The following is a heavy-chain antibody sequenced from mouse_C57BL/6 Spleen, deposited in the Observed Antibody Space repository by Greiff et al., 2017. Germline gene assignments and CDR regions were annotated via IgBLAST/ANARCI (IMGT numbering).Heavy chain of an antibody. CDR1: GYTFTSYW. D-gene: IGHD2-4*01. J-gene: IGHJ2*01. V-gene: IGHV1-64*01. Sequence: QVQLQQPGAELVKPGASVKLSCKASGYTFTSYWMHWVKQRPGQGLEWIGMIHPNSGSTNYNEKFKSKATLTVDKSSSTAYMQLSSLTSEDSAVYYCARKDKDYHYFDYWGQGTTLTVSS. CDR2: IHPNSGST. CDR3: ARKDKDYHYFDY.